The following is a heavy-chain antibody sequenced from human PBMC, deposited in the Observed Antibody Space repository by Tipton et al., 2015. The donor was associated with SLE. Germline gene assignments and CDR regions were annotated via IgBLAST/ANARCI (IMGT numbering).Heavy chain of an antibody. V-gene: IGHV4-59*12. CDR3: ARIGGAGDLYYYCMDV. CDR1: GGSISSYY. Sequence: TLSLTCTVSGGSISSYYWSWIRQPPGKGLEWIGYIYYSGSTNYNPSLKCRVTISVDTSKNQFSLKMTSVTAAATAVYYCARIGGAGDLYYYCMDVWGKGTTVAVSS. D-gene: IGHD7-27*01. CDR2: IYYSGST. J-gene: IGHJ6*03.